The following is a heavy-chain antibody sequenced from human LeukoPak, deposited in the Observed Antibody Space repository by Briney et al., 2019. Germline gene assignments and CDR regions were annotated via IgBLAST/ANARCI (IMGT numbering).Heavy chain of an antibody. CDR3: VKDSCLGGVCWYFDL. CDR1: GFTFSSYG. CDR2: IRYGGSNK. D-gene: IGHD3-16*01. J-gene: IGHJ2*01. Sequence: PGGSPRLSCAASGFTFSSYGMHWVRQAPGKGLEWVAFIRYGGSNKYYADSVKGRFTISRDNAKDSLYLQINSLRAEDTALYYCVKDSCLGGVCWYFDLWGRGTLVTVSS. V-gene: IGHV3-30*02.